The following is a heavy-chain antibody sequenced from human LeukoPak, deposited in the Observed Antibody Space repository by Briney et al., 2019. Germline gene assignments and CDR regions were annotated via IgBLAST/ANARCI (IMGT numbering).Heavy chain of an antibody. V-gene: IGHV3-9*01. J-gene: IGHJ4*02. D-gene: IGHD6-19*01. CDR1: RFIFDDYA. CDR2: ISWNSGTI. Sequence: PGRSLRLSCAVSRFIFDDYAMHWVRQAPGKGLEWVSGISWNSGTIAYADSVKGRFTISRDNAKNSLFLQMNSLRAEDTAVYYCAKILQWLVRNRAFDYWGQGTLVTVSS. CDR3: AKILQWLVRNRAFDY.